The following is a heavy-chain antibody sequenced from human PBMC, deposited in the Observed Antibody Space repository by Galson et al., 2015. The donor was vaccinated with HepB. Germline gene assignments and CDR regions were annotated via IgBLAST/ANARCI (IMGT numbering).Heavy chain of an antibody. D-gene: IGHD4-17*01. J-gene: IGHJ4*02. CDR3: ARERNYGDYGTYFDS. V-gene: IGHV3-21*01. CDR2: ISGTSTHI. CDR1: GFTFSDFS. Sequence: LRLSCAASGFTFSDFSMTWVRQAPGRGLEWVSSISGTSTHIYYADSVQGRFSISRDNAKNSLSLQMNRLRADDTAVYYCARERNYGDYGTYFDSWGQGTLVTVSS.